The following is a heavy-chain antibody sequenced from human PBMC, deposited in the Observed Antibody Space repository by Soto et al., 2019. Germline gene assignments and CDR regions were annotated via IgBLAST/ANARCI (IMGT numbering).Heavy chain of an antibody. CDR1: GGPINSDY. D-gene: IGHD2-15*01. J-gene: IGHJ4*02. Sequence: PSETLSLTGVVSGGPINSDYWSWLRQPPGKGLEWIGFIHYTGTTRYNPSLKSRLTILLDRSKNQFSLNLNSVTAADTAMYYCAKGAGWYPFWGQGTLVTSPQ. V-gene: IGHV4-59*01. CDR3: AKGAGWYPF. CDR2: IHYTGTT.